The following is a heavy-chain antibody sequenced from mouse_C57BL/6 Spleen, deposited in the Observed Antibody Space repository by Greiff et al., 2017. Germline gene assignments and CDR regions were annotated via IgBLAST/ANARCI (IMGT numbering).Heavy chain of an antibody. CDR3: AGSSRSGYEAMDY. Sequence: QVQLQQSGAELVRPGTSVKVSCKASGYAFTNYLIEWVKQRPGQGLEWIGVINPGSGGTNYNEKFKGKATLTADKSSSTAYLQLSSLTSEDSAVYDCAGSSRSGYEAMDYWGQGTSVTVSS. CDR2: INPGSGGT. D-gene: IGHD3-2*02. V-gene: IGHV1-54*01. J-gene: IGHJ4*01. CDR1: GYAFTNYL.